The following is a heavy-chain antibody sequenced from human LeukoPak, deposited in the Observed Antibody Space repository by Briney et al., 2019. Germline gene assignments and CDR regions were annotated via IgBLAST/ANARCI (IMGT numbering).Heavy chain of an antibody. CDR2: ISSSSNTI. D-gene: IGHD3-10*01. CDR3: ASGYDYYGSGSMGY. J-gene: IGHJ4*02. CDR1: GFTFSSYS. V-gene: IGHV3-48*04. Sequence: GGSLRLSCAASGFTFSSYSMNWVRQAPGKGLEWVSYISSSSNTIYYADSMKGRFTISRDNAKNSLYLQMNSLRGEDTAVYYCASGYDYYGSGSMGYWGQGTLVTVSS.